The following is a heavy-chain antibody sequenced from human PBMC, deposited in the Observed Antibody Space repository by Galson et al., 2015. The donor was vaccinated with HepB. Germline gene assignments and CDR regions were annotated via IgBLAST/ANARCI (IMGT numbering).Heavy chain of an antibody. CDR2: IDWDDKK. J-gene: IGHJ6*02. V-gene: IGHV2-70*04. D-gene: IGHD5-18*01. CDR3: ARTSGYNYGDYYYYGMDV. CDR1: GFSLTTSAMR. Sequence: PALVKPTQTLTLTCSCSGFSLTTSAMRVGWIRQPPGKALEWLARIDWDDKKFYSTSLRTRLTISKDTSKNQVVLTMTDMDPVDTATYFCARTSGYNYGDYYYYGMDVWGQGTTVTVSS.